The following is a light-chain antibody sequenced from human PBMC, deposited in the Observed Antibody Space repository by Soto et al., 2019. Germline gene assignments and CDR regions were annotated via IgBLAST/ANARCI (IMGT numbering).Light chain of an antibody. V-gene: IGLV1-44*01. CDR2: NNH. CDR3: ATWDDSLNGWV. CDR1: SSNIGSNT. J-gene: IGLJ3*02. Sequence: QSVLTQPPSASGNPGQRVTISCSGSSSNIGSNTVNWYQQIPGTAPKLLIYNNHQRPSGVPDRFSGSKSGTSASLAISGLQSEDEADYYCATWDDSLNGWVFGGGTKLTVL.